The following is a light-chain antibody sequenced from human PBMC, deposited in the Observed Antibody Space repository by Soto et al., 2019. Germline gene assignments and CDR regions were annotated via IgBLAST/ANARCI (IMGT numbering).Light chain of an antibody. Sequence: IQLTQSPSSLSASVGDRVTITCRASQGISSYLAWYQQKPGKAPKLLIYAASTLESGVPSRFSGSGSGTDFTLTISSLQPEDFATYYCQQLNSYLPYTFGQGTKLEIK. CDR2: AAS. J-gene: IGKJ2*01. CDR1: QGISSY. CDR3: QQLNSYLPYT. V-gene: IGKV1-9*01.